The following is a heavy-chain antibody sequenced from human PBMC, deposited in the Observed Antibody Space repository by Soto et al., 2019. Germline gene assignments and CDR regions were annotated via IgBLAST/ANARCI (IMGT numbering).Heavy chain of an antibody. CDR3: VRAGATIFDY. CDR2: ISSSSSTI. J-gene: IGHJ4*02. Sequence: EVQLVESGGGLVQPGGSLRLSCAASGFTFTSYSMNWVRQAPGKGLEWVSDISSSSSTIYYADSMKGRFTISRDHAKNSLYLQVNSLRDEDTAVYYCVRAGATIFDYWGRGTLVTVSS. CDR1: GFTFTSYS. V-gene: IGHV3-48*02. D-gene: IGHD1-26*01.